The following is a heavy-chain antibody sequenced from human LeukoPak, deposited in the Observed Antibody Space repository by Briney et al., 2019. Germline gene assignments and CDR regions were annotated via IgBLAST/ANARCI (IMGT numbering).Heavy chain of an antibody. D-gene: IGHD6-13*01. Sequence: GASVKVSCEASGYTFSSYAMNWVRQAPGQGLEWMGWINTNTGNPTYAQGFTGRFVFSLDTSVSTAYLQISSLKAEDTAVYYCARDSYSRTFDPWGQGTLVTVSS. CDR3: ARDSYSRTFDP. CDR2: INTNTGNP. V-gene: IGHV7-4-1*02. CDR1: GYTFSSYA. J-gene: IGHJ5*02.